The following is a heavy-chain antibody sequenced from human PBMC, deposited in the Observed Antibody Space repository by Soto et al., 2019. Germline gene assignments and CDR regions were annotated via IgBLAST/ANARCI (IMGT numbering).Heavy chain of an antibody. CDR3: ARGMTPPGAPAWYYFDS. CDR1: GVSITGSSY. D-gene: IGHD2-8*02. V-gene: IGHV4-4*07. Sequence: QVQLQESGPGLMKPSETLSLACTVSGVSITGSSYWSWIRQPAGKGLEWIGRFSLSGTTSYNPSLRSRVTMSADVSKNQFSLRLTSLTAADTALYYCARGMTPPGAPAWYYFDSWGQGTLVTVSS. J-gene: IGHJ4*02. CDR2: FSLSGTT.